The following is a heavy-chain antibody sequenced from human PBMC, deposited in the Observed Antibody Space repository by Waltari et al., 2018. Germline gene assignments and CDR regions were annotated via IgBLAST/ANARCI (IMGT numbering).Heavy chain of an antibody. Sequence: QVQLVQSGAEVKKPGSSVKVSCKASGGTFSSYTISWVRQAPGQGLEWMGRIIPSPGIANYAQKFQGRVTITADKSTSTAYMELSSLRSEDTAVYYCARSLVVVAAMNYWGQGTLVTVSS. J-gene: IGHJ4*02. CDR2: IIPSPGIA. CDR1: GGTFSSYT. D-gene: IGHD2-15*01. CDR3: ARSLVVVAAMNY. V-gene: IGHV1-69*02.